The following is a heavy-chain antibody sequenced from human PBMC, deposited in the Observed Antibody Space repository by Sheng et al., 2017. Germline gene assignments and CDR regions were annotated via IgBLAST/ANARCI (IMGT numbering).Heavy chain of an antibody. J-gene: IGHJ5*02. CDR1: GFTFSSYA. CDR3: ARCPGGQSPPALNWFDP. CDR2: ISDSGGST. V-gene: IGHV3-23*01. Sequence: EVQLLESGGGLVQPGGSLRLSCAASGFTFSSYAMSWVRQTSGKGLEWVSIISDSGGSTYYADSVKGRFTISRDNSKNTLYLQMNSLRAEDTAVYYCARCPGGQSPPALNWFDPWGQGTLVTVSS. D-gene: IGHD2-2*01.